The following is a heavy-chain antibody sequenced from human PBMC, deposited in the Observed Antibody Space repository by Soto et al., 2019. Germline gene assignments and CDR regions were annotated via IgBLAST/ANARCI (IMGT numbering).Heavy chain of an antibody. V-gene: IGHV3-23*01. D-gene: IGHD2-15*01. CDR2: ISGSGGST. CDR1: GVTFSSYA. CDR3: AKWPVRVVVAATAHFDY. Sequence: GGSLRLSCAASGVTFSSYAMSWFRQAPGKGLEWVSAISGSGGSTYYADSVKGRFTISRDNSKNTLYLQMNSLRAEDTAVYYCAKWPVRVVVAATAHFDYWGQGTLVTVSS. J-gene: IGHJ4*02.